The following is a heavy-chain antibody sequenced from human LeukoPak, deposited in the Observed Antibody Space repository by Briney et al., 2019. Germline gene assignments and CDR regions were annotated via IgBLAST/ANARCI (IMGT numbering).Heavy chain of an antibody. J-gene: IGHJ4*02. D-gene: IGHD3-22*01. CDR2: ICSSSYYI. V-gene: IGHV3-21*01. CDR3: VRVGDYYDSGGYQGFDY. CDR1: GFTISSYT. Sequence: AGTLTLTCAASGFTISSYTMNWVRQAPGKGLEWVSSICSSSYYIYYADAVKRRFTISRDNAKNSVYLQMNRLIDEDTAVYYCVRVGDYYDSGGYQGFDYWGQGTLVTVSS.